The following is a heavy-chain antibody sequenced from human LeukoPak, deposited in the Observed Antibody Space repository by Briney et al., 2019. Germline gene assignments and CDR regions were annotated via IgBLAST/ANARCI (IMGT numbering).Heavy chain of an antibody. V-gene: IGHV3-13*01. D-gene: IGHD4-17*01. CDR1: GFTFSSYD. CDR2: IGTAGDT. J-gene: IGHJ4*02. Sequence: GGSLRLSCAASGFTFSSYDMHWVRQATGKGLEWVSAIGTAGDTYYPGSVKGRFTISRENAKNSLYLQMNSLRAGDMAVYYCARALSPSQQYGDYYFDYWGQGTLVTVSS. CDR3: ARALSPSQQYGDYYFDY.